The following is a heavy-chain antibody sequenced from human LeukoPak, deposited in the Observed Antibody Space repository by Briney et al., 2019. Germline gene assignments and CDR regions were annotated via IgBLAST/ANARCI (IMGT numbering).Heavy chain of an antibody. D-gene: IGHD1-26*01. V-gene: IGHV1-69*13. CDR3: ARNGAIVGATGGASDI. Sequence: SVKVSCKASGGTFSSYAISWVRQAPGQGLEWMGGIIPIFGTANYAQKFQGRVTVTADESTSTAYMELSSLRSEDTAVYYCARNGAIVGATGGASDIWGQGTMVTVSS. CDR2: IIPIFGTA. CDR1: GGTFSSYA. J-gene: IGHJ3*02.